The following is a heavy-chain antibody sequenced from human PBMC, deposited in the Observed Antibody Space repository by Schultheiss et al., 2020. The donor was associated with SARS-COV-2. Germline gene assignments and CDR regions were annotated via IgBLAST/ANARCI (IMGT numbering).Heavy chain of an antibody. CDR2: ISGHGVST. V-gene: IGHV3-23*01. CDR1: GFTFNSYA. D-gene: IGHD3-10*01. Sequence: WGSLRLSCAASGFTFNSYAMNWVRQAPGKGLEWVSAISGHGVSTFYADSVKGRFTISRDNSKNTLYLQMNSLRAGDTAVYYCAKDTDGSQSSLRDFFEYWGQGTLVTVSS. CDR3: AKDTDGSQSSLRDFFEY. J-gene: IGHJ4*02.